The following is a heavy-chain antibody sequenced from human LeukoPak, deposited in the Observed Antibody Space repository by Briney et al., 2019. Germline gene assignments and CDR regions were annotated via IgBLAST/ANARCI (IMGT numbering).Heavy chain of an antibody. Sequence: PSETLSLTCTVSGGSISSGGYYWSWIRQHPRKGLEWIGYIYYSGSTYYNPSLKSRVTISVDTSKNQFSLKLSSVTAADTAVYYCARGSVVPATLFDYWGQGTLVTVSS. CDR3: ARGSVVPATLFDY. V-gene: IGHV4-31*02. J-gene: IGHJ4*02. D-gene: IGHD2-2*01. CDR1: GGSISSGGYY. CDR2: IYYSGST.